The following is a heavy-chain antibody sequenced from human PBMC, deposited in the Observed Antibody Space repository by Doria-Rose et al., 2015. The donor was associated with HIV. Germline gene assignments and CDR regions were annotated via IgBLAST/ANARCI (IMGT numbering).Heavy chain of an antibody. Sequence: QVTLKESGPVLVKPTETLTLTCTVSGVSLSSPGMGVSWIRQPPGKALEWLANIFSDDERSYNTSLKSRLTISRGTSKSQVVLTMTDMDPVDTATYYCARIKSSRWYHKYYFDFWGQGALAIVSA. J-gene: IGHJ4*02. CDR1: GVSLSSPGMG. CDR2: IFSDDER. D-gene: IGHD6-13*01. CDR3: ARIKSSRWYHKYYFDF. V-gene: IGHV2-26*01.